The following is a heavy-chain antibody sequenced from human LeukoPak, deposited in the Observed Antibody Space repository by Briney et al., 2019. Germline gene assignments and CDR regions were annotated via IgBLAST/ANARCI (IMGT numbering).Heavy chain of an antibody. CDR2: VFYNGST. Sequence: SETLSLTCTVAGGSISNYFWSWIRQPPGKGLEWVGHVFYNGSTNYNPSLKSRVTISRDTSSIRFSLRLSSVTAADTAVYYCARGYSFKDRGGWFDYWGQGNGVTVSS. CDR3: ARGYSFKDRGGWFDY. D-gene: IGHD5-24*01. J-gene: IGHJ4*02. V-gene: IGHV4-59*01. CDR1: GGSISNYF.